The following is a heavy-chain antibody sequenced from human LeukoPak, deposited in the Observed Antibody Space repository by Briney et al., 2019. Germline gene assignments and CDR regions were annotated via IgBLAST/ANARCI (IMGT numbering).Heavy chain of an antibody. Sequence: GGSLRLSCAASGFTFSSYAMHWVRQAPGKGLVWVAVISYDGSNKYYADSVKGRFTISRDNSKNTLYLQMNSLRAEDTAVYYCARNGIYQLHWVWFDPWGQGTLVTVSS. CDR2: ISYDGSNK. CDR3: ARNGIYQLHWVWFDP. V-gene: IGHV3-30-3*01. J-gene: IGHJ5*02. D-gene: IGHD2-2*01. CDR1: GFTFSSYA.